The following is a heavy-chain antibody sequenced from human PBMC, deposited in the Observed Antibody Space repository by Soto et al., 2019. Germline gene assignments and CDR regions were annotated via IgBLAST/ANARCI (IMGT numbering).Heavy chain of an antibody. CDR2: IIPIPDIT. V-gene: IGHV1-69*04. CDR3: ARDRITTRGDAFDL. CDR1: GGTFSTYI. Sequence: SVKVSCKAPGGTFSTYIISWVRQAPGQGLEWMGKIIPIPDITNYAQKFQGRVTVTADRSTSTAYMELTSLKSEDTAVYYCARDRITTRGDAFDLWGQGTMVTVSS. J-gene: IGHJ3*01. D-gene: IGHD3-3*01.